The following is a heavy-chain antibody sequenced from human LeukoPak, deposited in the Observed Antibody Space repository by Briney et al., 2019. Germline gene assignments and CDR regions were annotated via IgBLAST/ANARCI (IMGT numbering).Heavy chain of an antibody. CDR3: AKSRPSYGDAFDI. V-gene: IGHV3-23*01. Sequence: GGSLRLSCAASGFIFSSSAMSWVRQAPGKGLEWVSAIRGSGDYTNYAESVKGRFTISRDNSKNTLYLQMNSLRAEDTAVYYCAKSRPSYGDAFDIWGPGTMVAVSS. CDR2: IRGSGDYT. D-gene: IGHD3-16*01. CDR1: GFIFSSSA. J-gene: IGHJ3*02.